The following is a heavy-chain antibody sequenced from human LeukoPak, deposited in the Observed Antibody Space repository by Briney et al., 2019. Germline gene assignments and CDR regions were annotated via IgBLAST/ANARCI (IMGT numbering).Heavy chain of an antibody. CDR2: IYYSGST. J-gene: IGHJ4*02. Sequence: SETLSLTCTVSGGSISSSSYYWGWIRQPPGKGLEWIGSIYYSGSTYYNPSLKSRVTISVDTSKDQFSLKLSSVTAADTAVYYCARRRDIVVVMFDCWGQGTLVTVSS. V-gene: IGHV4-39*01. D-gene: IGHD2-2*01. CDR1: GGSISSSSYY. CDR3: ARRRDIVVVMFDC.